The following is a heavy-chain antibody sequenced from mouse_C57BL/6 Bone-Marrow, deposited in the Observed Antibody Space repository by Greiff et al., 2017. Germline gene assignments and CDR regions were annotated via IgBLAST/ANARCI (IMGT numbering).Heavy chain of an antibody. J-gene: IGHJ1*03. V-gene: IGHV1-74*01. CDR1: GYTFTSYW. CDR2: IHPSASDT. D-gene: IGHD1-1*01. Sequence: QVQLQQSGAELVKPGASVKVSCKASGYTFTSYWMHWVKQRPGQGLEWIGRIHPSASDTNYNQKFKGKATLTVDKSSSTAYMQLSSLTSEDSAVYYCAIDYGSSYGYFDVWGTGTTVTVSS. CDR3: AIDYGSSYGYFDV.